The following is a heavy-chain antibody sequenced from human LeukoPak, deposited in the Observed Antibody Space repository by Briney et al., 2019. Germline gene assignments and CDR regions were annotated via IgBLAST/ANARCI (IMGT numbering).Heavy chain of an antibody. CDR2: INPNSGGT. J-gene: IGHJ4*02. D-gene: IGHD2-2*01. Sequence: ASVKVSCKASGYTFTGYYMHWVRQAPGQGLEWMGWINPNSGGTNYAQKFQGRVTMTRDTSISTAYMELSRLRSDDTAVYYCARESYCSSTSCYGEGAYYFDYWGQGTLVIVSS. CDR3: ARESYCSSTSCYGEGAYYFDY. CDR1: GYTFTGYY. V-gene: IGHV1-2*02.